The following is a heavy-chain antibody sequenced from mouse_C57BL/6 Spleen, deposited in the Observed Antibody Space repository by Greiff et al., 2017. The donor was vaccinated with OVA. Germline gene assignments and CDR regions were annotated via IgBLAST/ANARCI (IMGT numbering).Heavy chain of an antibody. CDR1: GYTFTDYE. V-gene: IGHV1-15*01. J-gene: IGHJ2*01. D-gene: IGHD1-1*01. Sequence: VQLQESGAELVRPGASVTLSCKASGYTFTDYEMHWVTQTPVHGLEWIGAIDPETGGTAYNQKFKGKAILTADKSSSTAYMELRSLTSEDSAVYYCTSGAYLLLFDYWGQGTTLTVSS. CDR2: IDPETGGT. CDR3: TSGAYLLLFDY.